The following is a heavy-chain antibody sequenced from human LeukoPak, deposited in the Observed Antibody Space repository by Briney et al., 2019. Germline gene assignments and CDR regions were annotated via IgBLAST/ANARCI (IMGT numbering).Heavy chain of an antibody. CDR1: GGIFNKYA. D-gene: IGHD4/OR15-4a*01. Sequence: GGSLRLPCAASGGIFNKYAMSWVRQAPGKGLGGGSGLSGGGGSTDYPDSVKGRFTVSRDNSKHTLFLQMSSLRAEDTAIYYCAKDRDYGPADYWGQGTLVTVSS. CDR2: LSGGGGST. V-gene: IGHV3-23*01. CDR3: AKDRDYGPADY. J-gene: IGHJ4*02.